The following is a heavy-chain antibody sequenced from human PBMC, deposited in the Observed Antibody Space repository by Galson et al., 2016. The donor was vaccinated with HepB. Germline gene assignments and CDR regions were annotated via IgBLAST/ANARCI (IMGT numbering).Heavy chain of an antibody. CDR3: ARDHDGANSHFDC. Sequence: CKASGYAFTSNGINWVRQAPGQGLEWMGWINTNNGNTNYAQKVQGRVTMTTDTSTSTAYLELRSLRSDDTAMYYCARDHDGANSHFDCWGQGTLVTVSS. D-gene: IGHD4-23*01. V-gene: IGHV1-18*04. CDR2: INTNNGNT. CDR1: GYAFTSNG. J-gene: IGHJ4*02.